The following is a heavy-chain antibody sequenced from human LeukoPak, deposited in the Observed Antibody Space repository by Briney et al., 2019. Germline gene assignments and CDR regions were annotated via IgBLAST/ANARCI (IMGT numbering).Heavy chain of an antibody. D-gene: IGHD1-1*01. CDR1: GYSISSGYY. Sequence: SETLSLTCTVSGYSISSGYYWGWIRQPPGKGLEWIGSIYHSGSTYYNPSLKSRVTISVDTSKNQFSLKLSSVTAADTAVYYCATLPLGQPFDYWGQGTLVTVSS. J-gene: IGHJ4*02. CDR3: ATLPLGQPFDY. CDR2: IYHSGST. V-gene: IGHV4-38-2*02.